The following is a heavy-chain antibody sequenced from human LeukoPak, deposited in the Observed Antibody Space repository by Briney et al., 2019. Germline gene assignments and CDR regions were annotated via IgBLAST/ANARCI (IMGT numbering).Heavy chain of an antibody. D-gene: IGHD3-16*01. CDR3: TPFAI. CDR1: GFTFSSYA. CDR2: IRSKANSYAT. J-gene: IGHJ3*02. V-gene: IGHV3-73*01. Sequence: GGSLRLSCAASGFTFSSYAMSWVRQASGKGLEWVGRIRSKANSYATAYAASVKGRFTISRDDSKNTAYLQMNSLKTEDTAVYYCTPFAIWGQGTMVTVSS.